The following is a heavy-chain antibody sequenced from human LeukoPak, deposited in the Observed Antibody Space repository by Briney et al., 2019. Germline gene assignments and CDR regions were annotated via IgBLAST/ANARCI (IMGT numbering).Heavy chain of an antibody. D-gene: IGHD2-15*01. CDR1: GFTFSSYS. V-gene: IGHV3-21*04. Sequence: TGGSLRLSCAASGFTFSSYSMNWVRQAPGKGLEWVSSISSSSSYIYYADSVKGRFTISRDNAKNSLYLQMNSLRAEDTAVYYCARDRCSGGSGVFCPLVAWGQGTLVTVSS. J-gene: IGHJ5*02. CDR3: ARDRCSGGSGVFCPLVA. CDR2: ISSSSSYI.